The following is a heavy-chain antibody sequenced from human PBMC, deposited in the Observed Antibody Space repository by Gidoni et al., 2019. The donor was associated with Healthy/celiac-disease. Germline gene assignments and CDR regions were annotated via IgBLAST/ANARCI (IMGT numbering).Heavy chain of an antibody. J-gene: IGHJ6*02. CDR2: IYYSGST. Sequence: QLQLQASGPVLVKPSETLSLTCTVSGGSISSRSYYWGWIRQPPGKGLEWIGSIYYSGSTYYNPSLKSRVTISVDTSKNQFSLKRSSVTAADTAVYYCARHIPSGSYYYYYGMDVWGQGTTVTVSS. CDR3: ARHIPSGSYYYYYGMDV. V-gene: IGHV4-39*01. D-gene: IGHD1-26*01. CDR1: GGSISSRSYY.